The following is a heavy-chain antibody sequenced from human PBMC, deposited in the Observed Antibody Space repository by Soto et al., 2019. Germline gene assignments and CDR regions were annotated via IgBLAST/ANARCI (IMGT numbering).Heavy chain of an antibody. CDR3: ARDPHYYDSSGSKGGFDY. Sequence: ASVKVSCKASGYTFTSYGISWVRQAPGQGLEWMGWISAYNGNTNYAQKLQGRVTMTTDTSTSTAYMELSSLRSEDTAVYYCARDPHYYDSSGSKGGFDYWGQGTLVTVSS. J-gene: IGHJ4*02. CDR2: ISAYNGNT. V-gene: IGHV1-18*01. CDR1: GYTFTSYG. D-gene: IGHD3-22*01.